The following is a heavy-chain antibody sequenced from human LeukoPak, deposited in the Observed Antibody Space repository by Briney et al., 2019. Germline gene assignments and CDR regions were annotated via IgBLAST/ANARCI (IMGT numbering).Heavy chain of an antibody. CDR2: LRHSGSSI. D-gene: IGHD4-17*01. Sequence: GGSLRLSCAASGISFSGYFMSWIRQAPGKGLEWVAYLRHSGSSIYYADSVKGRFTISRDNAKNSLFLQMNSLRVEDTALYYCTREPNDYGDYGRHYWGQGTLVTVSS. CDR1: GISFSGYF. V-gene: IGHV3-11*01. CDR3: TREPNDYGDYGRHY. J-gene: IGHJ4*02.